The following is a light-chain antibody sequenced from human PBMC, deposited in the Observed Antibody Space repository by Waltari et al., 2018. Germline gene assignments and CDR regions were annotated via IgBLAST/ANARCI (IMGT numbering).Light chain of an antibody. J-gene: IGLJ3*02. Sequence: QSALTQPASVSGSPGQSITISCTATSSDVGSYNLVSWYQQHPGKAPKRVIYEVTKRPSGVSTRFSGSKSGNTASLTISGLQAEDEADYCCCSYAGSSTWVFGGGTKLTVL. CDR3: CSYAGSSTWV. V-gene: IGLV2-23*02. CDR1: SSDVGSYNL. CDR2: EVT.